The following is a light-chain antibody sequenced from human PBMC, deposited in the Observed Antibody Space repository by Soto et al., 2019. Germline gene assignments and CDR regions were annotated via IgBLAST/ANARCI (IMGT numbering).Light chain of an antibody. J-gene: IGKJ1*01. V-gene: IGKV3-20*01. CDR3: QQYGSSLWT. CDR2: GAS. Sequence: EIVLTQSPGTLSLSPGERATLSCRASQSVISSYLAWYQQKSGQAPRLFIYGASNRATGIPDRFSGRGSGTDFTLTISRLEPEDFAVYYCQQYGSSLWTFGQGTKVEI. CDR1: QSVISSY.